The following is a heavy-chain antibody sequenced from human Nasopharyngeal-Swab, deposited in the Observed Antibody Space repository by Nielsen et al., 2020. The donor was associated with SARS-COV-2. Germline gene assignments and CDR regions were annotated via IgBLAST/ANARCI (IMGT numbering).Heavy chain of an antibody. CDR3: ARDADYYGSGSYLGY. CDR1: GFTFSSYS. CDR2: ISSSGSTI. Sequence: GGSLRLSCAASGFTFSSYSMNWVRQAPGKGLEWVSYISSSGSTIYYADSVKGRFTISRDNAKNSLYLQMNSLRAEDTAVYYCARDADYYGSGSYLGYWGQGTLVTVSS. V-gene: IGHV3-48*04. J-gene: IGHJ4*02. D-gene: IGHD3-10*01.